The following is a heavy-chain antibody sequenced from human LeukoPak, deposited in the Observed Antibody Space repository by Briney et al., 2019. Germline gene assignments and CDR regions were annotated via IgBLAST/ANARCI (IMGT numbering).Heavy chain of an antibody. CDR2: IYHSGST. V-gene: IGHV4-4*02. D-gene: IGHD4-17*01. CDR1: GGSISSSNW. Sequence: PSETLSLTCAVSGGSISSSNWWSWVRQPPGKGLEWIGEIYHSGSTNYNPSLKSRVTISVDKSKNQFSLKLSSVTAADTAVYYCARVTTVTTSCWFDPWGQGILVTVSS. J-gene: IGHJ5*02. CDR3: ARVTTVTTSCWFDP.